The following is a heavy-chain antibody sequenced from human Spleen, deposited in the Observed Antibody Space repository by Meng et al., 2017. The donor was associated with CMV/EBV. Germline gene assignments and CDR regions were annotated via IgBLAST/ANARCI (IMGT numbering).Heavy chain of an antibody. J-gene: IGHJ6*02. D-gene: IGHD6-13*01. CDR1: GYTFTSYS. CDR3: ARDSSPTRYWYYGMDV. Sequence: ASVKVSCKASGYTFTSYSMHLMRQAPGQGLEWMGIINPSGGSTNYAQKFQGRVTIIADKSTSTAYMELSSLRSEDTAVYYCARDSSPTRYWYYGMDVWGQGTTVTVSS. V-gene: IGHV1-46*01. CDR2: INPSGGST.